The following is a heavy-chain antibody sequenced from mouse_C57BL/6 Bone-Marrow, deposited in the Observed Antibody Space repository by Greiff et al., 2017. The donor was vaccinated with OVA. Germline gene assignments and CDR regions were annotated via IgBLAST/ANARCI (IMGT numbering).Heavy chain of an antibody. CDR3: ARRSTGTND. CDR2: INPGSGGT. D-gene: IGHD4-1*02. CDR1: GYAFTNYL. V-gene: IGHV1-54*01. J-gene: IGHJ2*01. Sequence: VQLQQSGAELVRPGTSVKVSCKASGYAFTNYLIEWVKQRPGQGLEWIGVINPGSGGTNYNEKFKGKATLTADKSSSTAYMQLSSLTSEDSAVYFCARRSTGTNDWGQGTTLTVSS.